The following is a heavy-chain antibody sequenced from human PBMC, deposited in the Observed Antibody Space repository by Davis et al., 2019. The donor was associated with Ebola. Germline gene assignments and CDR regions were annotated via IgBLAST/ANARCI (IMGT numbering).Heavy chain of an antibody. D-gene: IGHD6-6*01. J-gene: IGHJ6*02. CDR3: AFEYSSSSGRYYYYGMDV. Sequence: AASVKVSCKAPAYTFTSYAMHWVRKAPGQRLEWMGWINAGNGNTKYSQKFQGRVTITRDTSASTAYMVLSSLRSEDTAVYYCAFEYSSSSGRYYYYGMDVWGQGTTVTVSS. CDR1: AYTFTSYA. CDR2: INAGNGNT. V-gene: IGHV1-3*01.